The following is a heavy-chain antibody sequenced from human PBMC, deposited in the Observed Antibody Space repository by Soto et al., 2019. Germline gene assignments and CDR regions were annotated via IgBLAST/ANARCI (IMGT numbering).Heavy chain of an antibody. CDR1: GGSFSGYY. CDR3: ARGGLTTVPPLT. D-gene: IGHD4-17*01. V-gene: IGHV4-34*01. CDR2: INRSGST. Sequence: QMQLQQWSAGLLKPSETLSLTCAVYGGSFSGYYYYWIRQPPGKGLEWIGEINRSGSTNYNPSLKSRVTISVDTSKNQFSLTLSSVTAADTAIYYCARGGLTTVPPLTWGQGTLVTVSS. J-gene: IGHJ4*02.